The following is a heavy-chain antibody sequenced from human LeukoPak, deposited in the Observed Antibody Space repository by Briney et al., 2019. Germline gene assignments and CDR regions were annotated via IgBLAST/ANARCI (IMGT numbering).Heavy chain of an antibody. CDR1: GFTFTNAW. Sequence: GGSLRLSCAASGFTFTNAWMSWVRQAPGKGLEWVGRVKSKTHGGTTDYAAPVKDRFTISRDDSKNTLFLQMDSLKTEDTAVYYCTAYDYVWGSYRYTGAIDYWGQGTLVTVSS. CDR3: TAYDYVWGSYRYTGAIDY. J-gene: IGHJ4*02. CDR2: VKSKTHGGTT. D-gene: IGHD3-16*02. V-gene: IGHV3-15*01.